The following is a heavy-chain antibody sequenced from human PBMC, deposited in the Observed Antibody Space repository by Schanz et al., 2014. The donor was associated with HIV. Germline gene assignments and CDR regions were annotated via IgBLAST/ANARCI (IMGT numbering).Heavy chain of an antibody. Sequence: QVQLVQSGAEVKKPGSSVKVSCKTFGGTFRTFAISWVRQAPGQGLEWMGGFIPIFGTTNYAQKFQGRVTITADESTSTTYLELSSLRSEDTAVYYCASQYSNYDSSRRYHWYFDLWGRGTLVTVSS. CDR2: FIPIFGTT. V-gene: IGHV1-69*01. CDR1: GGTFRTFA. CDR3: ASQYSNYDSSRRYHWYFDL. D-gene: IGHD4-4*01. J-gene: IGHJ2*01.